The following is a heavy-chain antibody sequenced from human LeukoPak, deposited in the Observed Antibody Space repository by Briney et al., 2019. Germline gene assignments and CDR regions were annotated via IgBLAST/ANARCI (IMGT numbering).Heavy chain of an antibody. CDR1: GDSISNYY. CDR3: ARGYKPASGKDGAFDI. Sequence: SETLSLTCSVFGDSISNYYWSWIRQSAGKGLEWIGRIYSSGSTDYNPSLKSRVSMSVDTSKNEFSLKLSSVTAADTALYYCARGYKPASGKDGAFDIWGQGTMVTVFS. CDR2: IYSSGST. J-gene: IGHJ3*02. V-gene: IGHV4-4*07. D-gene: IGHD6-13*01.